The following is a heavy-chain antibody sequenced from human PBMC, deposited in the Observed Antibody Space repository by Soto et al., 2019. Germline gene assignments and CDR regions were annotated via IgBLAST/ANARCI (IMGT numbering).Heavy chain of an antibody. CDR1: GGTFSSYA. V-gene: IGHV1-69*12. CDR2: IIPIFATA. J-gene: IGHJ6*02. Sequence: QVPLGQSGAEVKKPGSSVKVSCKASGGTFSSYAISWVRHAPGQGLEWMGGIIPIFATADYAQKFQGRVTITADESTSTAYMELSNLRSEDTAVYNCARSITGTVSYYYGMDVWGQGTTVAVSS. D-gene: IGHD1-20*01. CDR3: ARSITGTVSYYYGMDV.